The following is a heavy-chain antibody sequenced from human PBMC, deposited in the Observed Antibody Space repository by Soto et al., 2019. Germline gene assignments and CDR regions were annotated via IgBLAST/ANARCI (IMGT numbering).Heavy chain of an antibody. J-gene: IGHJ6*02. V-gene: IGHV1-69*13. Sequence: SVKVSCKASGGTFSSYAISGVRQAPGQGLEWMGGIIPIFGTANYAQKFQGRVTITADESTSTAYMELSSLRSEDTAVYYSARGPGGDYYWYYGREVSGRGTTFAV. CDR3: ARGPGGDYYWYYGREV. CDR1: GGTFSSYA. D-gene: IGHD4-17*01. CDR2: IIPIFGTA.